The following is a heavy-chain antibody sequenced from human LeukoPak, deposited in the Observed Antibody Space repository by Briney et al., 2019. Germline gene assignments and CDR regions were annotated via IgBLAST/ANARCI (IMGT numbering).Heavy chain of an antibody. J-gene: IGHJ4*02. CDR2: TYYRSTWHH. D-gene: IGHD2-21*02. CDR1: GDSVSSNSAA. V-gene: IGHV6-1*01. Sequence: SQTLSLTCAISGDSVSSNSAAWNWIRQSPSRGLGWLGRTYYRSTWHHDYAVSVKSRITINPDTSKNQFSLQLSSVTPEDTAVYYCAREVDIVVVTAVNFDFWGQGTRVTVSS. CDR3: AREVDIVVVTAVNFDF.